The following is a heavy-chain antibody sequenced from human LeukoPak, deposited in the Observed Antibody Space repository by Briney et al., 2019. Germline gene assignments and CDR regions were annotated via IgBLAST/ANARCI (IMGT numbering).Heavy chain of an antibody. V-gene: IGHV3-21*01. CDR1: GFTFSSYS. CDR2: ISSSSSYI. D-gene: IGHD4-17*01. CDR3: AREQLLYGDYVRGLAFDI. Sequence: PGGSLRLSCAASGFTFSSYSMNWVRQAPGKGLKWVSSISSSSSYIYYADSVKGRFTISRDNAKNSLYLQMNSLRAEDTAVYYCAREQLLYGDYVRGLAFDIWGQGTMVTVSS. J-gene: IGHJ3*02.